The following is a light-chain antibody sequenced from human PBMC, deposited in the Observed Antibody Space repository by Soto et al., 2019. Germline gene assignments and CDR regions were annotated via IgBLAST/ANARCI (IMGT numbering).Light chain of an antibody. V-gene: IGKV3-20*01. CDR2: GAF. CDR3: QQYRSSFT. J-gene: IGKJ4*01. Sequence: EIVLTQSPGTLSLSPGERATLSCRASQSVSSSYLAWYQQKPGQAPRLLIYGAFSRATGIPDRFSGSGSGTDFTLTISRLEPEDFAVYYCQQYRSSFTFGGGTKVEIK. CDR1: QSVSSSY.